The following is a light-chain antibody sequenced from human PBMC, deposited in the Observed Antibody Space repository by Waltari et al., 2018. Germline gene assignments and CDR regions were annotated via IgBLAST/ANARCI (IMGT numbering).Light chain of an antibody. CDR2: GPS. J-gene: IGKJ2*02. CDR3: QQCDDSPSCT. V-gene: IGKV3-20*01. CDR1: QSVSSDY. Sequence: EIVLTQSPGTLSLSPGERATLSCRASQSVSSDYLTWYQQKPGQAPMLLIYGPSNTAAGIPDRFSGSGSGTYFTLTISRLEPEDFAVYYCQQCDDSPSCTFSQGTKLKI.